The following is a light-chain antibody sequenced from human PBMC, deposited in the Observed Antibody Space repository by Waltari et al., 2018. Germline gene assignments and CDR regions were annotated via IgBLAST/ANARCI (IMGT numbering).Light chain of an antibody. CDR3: QTGGHGTWV. J-gene: IGLJ3*02. CDR2: INSDGSH. V-gene: IGLV4-69*01. Sequence: QLVLTQSPSASASLGASVKLTCTLSRAPSPPIIAWPQQQPEKGPRYLMNINSDGSHNKGVGIPDRFSGSSSGAERYLTISSLQSEDEADYYCQTGGHGTWVFGGGTRLTVL. CDR1: RAPSPPI.